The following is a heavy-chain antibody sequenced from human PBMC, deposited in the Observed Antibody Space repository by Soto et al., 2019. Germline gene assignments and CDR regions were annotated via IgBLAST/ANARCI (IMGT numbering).Heavy chain of an antibody. CDR2: ISSSSSYT. J-gene: IGHJ3*02. V-gene: IGHV3-11*06. D-gene: IGHD1-1*01. Sequence: GGSLRLSCAASGFIFSDYYMSWIRQAPGKGLEWVSYISSSSSYTNYADSVKGRFTVSRDNAKNSLYLQINSLRAEDMAVYYCARDDGTGNFDIWGQGTMVTVSS. CDR1: GFIFSDYY. CDR3: ARDDGTGNFDI.